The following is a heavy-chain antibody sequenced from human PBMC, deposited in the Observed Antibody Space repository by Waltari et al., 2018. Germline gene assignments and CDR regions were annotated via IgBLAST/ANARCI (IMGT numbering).Heavy chain of an antibody. Sequence: EVQLVESGGGLVKPGGSLRLSCAASGFTFSNAWMNWFRQAPGKGLEWVGRIKSKTEGGTTDYAAPVKGRFTISRDDSKNTLYLQMNSLKTEDTAVYYCTTDPMVYALFVYWGQGTLVTVSS. D-gene: IGHD2-8*01. CDR2: IKSKTEGGTT. J-gene: IGHJ4*02. CDR1: GFTFSNAW. CDR3: TTDPMVYALFVY. V-gene: IGHV3-15*07.